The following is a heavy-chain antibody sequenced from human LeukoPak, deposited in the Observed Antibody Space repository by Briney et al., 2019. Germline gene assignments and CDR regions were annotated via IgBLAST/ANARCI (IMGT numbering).Heavy chain of an antibody. CDR3: ARRKAKTPNYFDY. CDR1: GGSISSYY. V-gene: IGHV4-59*08. J-gene: IGHJ4*02. Sequence: PSETLSLTCTVSGGSISSYYWSWIRQPPGKGLEWIGYIYYSGSTNYNPSLKSRVTISLDTSKNQFSLKLTSVTAADTAIYYCARRKAKTPNYFDYWGQGALVTVSS. CDR2: IYYSGST.